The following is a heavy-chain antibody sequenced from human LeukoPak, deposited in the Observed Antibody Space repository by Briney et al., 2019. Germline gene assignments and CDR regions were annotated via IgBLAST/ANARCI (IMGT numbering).Heavy chain of an antibody. CDR1: GFTFSSYA. CDR2: ISGSGRNT. CDR3: VTNYFDSSAYYPDFDY. D-gene: IGHD3-22*01. Sequence: GGPLRLSCAASGFTFSSYAMNWLRPAPLKGLEWVSAISGSGRNTYYADSVKGRFTISRDNSKNTLYLQMNSLRAEDSAVYYCVTNYFDSSAYYPDFDYWGQGALVTVSS. V-gene: IGHV3-23*01. J-gene: IGHJ4*02.